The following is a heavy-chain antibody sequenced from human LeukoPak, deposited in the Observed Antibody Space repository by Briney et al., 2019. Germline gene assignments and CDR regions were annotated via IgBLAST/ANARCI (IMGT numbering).Heavy chain of an antibody. CDR1: GFTVSNDY. CDR2: IYGGGDT. CDR3: TRLLPSSHHFFDS. J-gene: IGHJ4*02. V-gene: IGHV3-53*01. Sequence: PGGSLRLSCAVSGFTVSNDYMSWVRQAPGKELEWVSVIYGGGDTYYADSVRGRFTISRDNFENTLFLQMDSLRPEDTAVYYCTRLLPSSHHFFDSWGQGTLVTVSS. D-gene: IGHD6-6*01.